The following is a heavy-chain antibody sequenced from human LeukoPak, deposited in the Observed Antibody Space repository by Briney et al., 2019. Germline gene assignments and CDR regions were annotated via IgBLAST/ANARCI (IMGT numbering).Heavy chain of an antibody. J-gene: IGHJ4*02. CDR2: SNHSGKT. CDR3: ARGSQYYYDSVGYYSHDY. D-gene: IGHD3-22*01. V-gene: IGHV4-34*01. CDR1: GGSFSGHY. Sequence: PSETLSLTCAVYGGSFSGHYWSWIRQPPGKGLEWIGESNHSGKTNYNPSLKSRVTISVDTSKNQFSLKLTSVTTADTAVYYCARGSQYYYDSVGYYSHDYWGQGTLVTVSS.